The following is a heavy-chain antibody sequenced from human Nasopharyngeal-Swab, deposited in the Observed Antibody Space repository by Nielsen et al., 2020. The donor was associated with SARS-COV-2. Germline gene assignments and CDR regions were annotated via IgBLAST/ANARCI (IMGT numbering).Heavy chain of an antibody. V-gene: IGHV4-59*01. Sequence: SETLSLTFTASGGSISSYYWSWIRQPPGKGLEWIGYFYYSGSTNYNPSLKSRVTISVDTSKNQFSLKLSSVTAADTAVYYCARAEGITIFGVVMDYYYGMDVWGQGTTVTVSS. CDR2: FYYSGST. J-gene: IGHJ6*02. CDR1: GGSISSYY. D-gene: IGHD3-3*01. CDR3: ARAEGITIFGVVMDYYYGMDV.